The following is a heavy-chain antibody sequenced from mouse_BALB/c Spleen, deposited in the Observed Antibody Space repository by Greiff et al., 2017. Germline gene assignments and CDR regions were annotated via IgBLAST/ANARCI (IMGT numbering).Heavy chain of an antibody. Sequence: VMLVESGPGLVAPSQSLSITCTVSGFSLTSYGVHWVRQPPGKGLEWLGVIWAGGSTNYNSALMSRLSISKDNSKSQVFLKMNSLQTDDTAMYYCAGPMITRAMDYWGQGTSVTVSS. J-gene: IGHJ4*01. CDR3: AGPMITRAMDY. CDR2: IWAGGST. CDR1: GFSLTSYG. D-gene: IGHD2-4*01. V-gene: IGHV2-9*02.